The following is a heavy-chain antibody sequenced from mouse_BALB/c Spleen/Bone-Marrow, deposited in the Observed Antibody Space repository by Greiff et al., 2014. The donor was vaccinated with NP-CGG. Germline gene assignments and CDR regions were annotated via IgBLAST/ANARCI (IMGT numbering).Heavy chain of an antibody. CDR3: TRGDDYDEEFAY. J-gene: IGHJ3*01. CDR1: GYTFTSYY. D-gene: IGHD2-4*01. Sequence: QVHVKQSGAELVKPGASVKLSCKASGYTFTSYYMYWVKQRPGQGLEWIGGINPSNGGTNFNEKFKSKATLTVDKSSSTAYMQLSSLTSEDSAVYYCTRGDDYDEEFAYRGQGTLVTVSA. CDR2: INPSNGGT. V-gene: IGHV1S81*02.